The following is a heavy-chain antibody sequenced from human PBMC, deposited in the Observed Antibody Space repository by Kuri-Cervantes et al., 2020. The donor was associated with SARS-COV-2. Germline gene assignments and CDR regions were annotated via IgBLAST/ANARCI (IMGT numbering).Heavy chain of an antibody. CDR1: GFTFSSYA. D-gene: IGHD3-22*01. Sequence: GESLKISCAASGFTFSSYAMHWVRQAPGKGLEWVAGISYYESNKNYADSVKGRFTISRDNSTNTLYLQMNSLRADDTAVYYCARESKNVTMIVLEPPMLDAWGQGTLVTVSS. CDR2: ISYYESNK. V-gene: IGHV3-30*04. J-gene: IGHJ5*02. CDR3: ARESKNVTMIVLEPPMLDA.